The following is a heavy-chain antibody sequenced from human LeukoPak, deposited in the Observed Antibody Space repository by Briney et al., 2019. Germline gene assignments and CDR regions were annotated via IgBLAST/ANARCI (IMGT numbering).Heavy chain of an antibody. CDR2: INAGNGNT. D-gene: IGHD6-13*01. CDR1: GYTFTSYA. J-gene: IGHJ3*02. Sequence: ASVKVSCKASGYTFTSYAMHWVRQAPGQRLEWMGWINAGNGNTKYSQKFQGRVTITRDTSASTAYMELSSLRSEDTAVYYCARDLAAAGWGAAFDIWGQGTMVTVSS. CDR3: ARDLAAAGWGAAFDI. V-gene: IGHV1-3*01.